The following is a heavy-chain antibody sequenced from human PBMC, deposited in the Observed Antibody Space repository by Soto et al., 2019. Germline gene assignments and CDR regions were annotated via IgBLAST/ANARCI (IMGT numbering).Heavy chain of an antibody. CDR3: ARGPERGYSYGSDNYYFDY. J-gene: IGHJ4*02. D-gene: IGHD5-18*01. CDR1: GGSFSGYY. CDR2: INHSGST. V-gene: IGHV4-34*01. Sequence: SETLSLTCAVYGGSFSGYYWSWIRQPPGKGLEWIGEINHSGSTNYNPSLKSRVTISVDTSKNQFSLKLSSVTAADTAVYYCARGPERGYSYGSDNYYFDYWGQGTLVTVSS.